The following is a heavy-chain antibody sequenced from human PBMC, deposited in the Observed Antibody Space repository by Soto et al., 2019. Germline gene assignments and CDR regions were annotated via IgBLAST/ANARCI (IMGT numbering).Heavy chain of an antibody. J-gene: IGHJ4*02. CDR1: GSTFDDYA. CDR2: ISWNSGSI. Sequence: PGGSLRLSCAASGSTFDDYAMHWVRQAPGKGLEWVSGISWNSGSIGYADSVKGRFTISRDNAKNSLYLQMNSLRAEDTALYYCAKDIGSSGCYDDYWGQGTLVTVSS. D-gene: IGHD6-19*01. V-gene: IGHV3-9*01. CDR3: AKDIGSSGCYDDY.